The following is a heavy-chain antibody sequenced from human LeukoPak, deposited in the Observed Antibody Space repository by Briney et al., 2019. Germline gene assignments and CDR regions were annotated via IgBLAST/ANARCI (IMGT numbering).Heavy chain of an antibody. D-gene: IGHD5-24*01. CDR1: GGSISSSSYY. V-gene: IGHV4-39*01. Sequence: SETLSLTCTVSGGSISSSSYYWGWIRQPPGKGLEWIGSIYYSGSTYYNPSLKSRVTISVDTSKNQFSLKLSSVTAADTAVYYCARLGDGYNSIIDYWAREPWSPSPQ. J-gene: IGHJ4*02. CDR2: IYYSGST. CDR3: ARLGDGYNSIIDY.